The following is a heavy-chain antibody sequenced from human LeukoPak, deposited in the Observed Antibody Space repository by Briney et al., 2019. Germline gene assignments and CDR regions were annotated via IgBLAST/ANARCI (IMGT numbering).Heavy chain of an antibody. CDR2: IRYDGSNK. D-gene: IGHD4-23*01. CDR3: ANGDYGGPKPGFDY. Sequence: TGGSLRLSCAASGFAFSSYGMHWVRQAPGKGLEWVAFIRYDGSNKYYADSVRGRFTISRDNSKNTLYLPMNSLRAEDTAVYYCANGDYGGPKPGFDYWGQGTLVTVSS. CDR1: GFAFSSYG. V-gene: IGHV3-30*02. J-gene: IGHJ4*02.